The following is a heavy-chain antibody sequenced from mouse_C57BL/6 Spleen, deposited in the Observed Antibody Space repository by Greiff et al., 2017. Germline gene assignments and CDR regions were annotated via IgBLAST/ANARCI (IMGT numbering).Heavy chain of an antibody. V-gene: IGHV5-9*01. D-gene: IGHD2-5*01. J-gene: IGHJ3*01. CDR3: ARPPPYYSNYWFAY. CDR2: ISGGGGNT. CDR1: GFTFSSYT. Sequence: EVKVVESGGGLVKPGGSLKLSCAASGFTFSSYTMSWVRQTPEKRLEWVATISGGGGNTYYPDSVKGRFTISRDNAKNTLYLQMSSLRSEDTALYYCARPPPYYSNYWFAYWGQGTLVTVSA.